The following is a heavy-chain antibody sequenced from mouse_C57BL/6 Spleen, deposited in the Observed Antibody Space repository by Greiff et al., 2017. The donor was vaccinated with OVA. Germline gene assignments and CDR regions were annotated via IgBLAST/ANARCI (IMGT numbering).Heavy chain of an antibody. CDR2: INPSTGGT. CDR1: GYSFTGYY. CDR3: ARYGNYLYYAMDY. D-gene: IGHD2-1*01. V-gene: IGHV1-42*01. J-gene: IGHJ4*01. Sequence: EVQLQQSGLELVKPGASVKISCKASGYSFTGYYMNWVKQSPEKSLEWIGEINPSTGGTTYNQKFKAKATLTVDKSSSTAYMQLKSLTSEDSAVYYCARYGNYLYYAMDYWGQGTSVTVSS.